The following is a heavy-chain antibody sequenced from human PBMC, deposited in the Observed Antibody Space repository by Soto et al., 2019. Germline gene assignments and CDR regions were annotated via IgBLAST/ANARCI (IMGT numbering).Heavy chain of an antibody. CDR1: GYTFTNFG. CDR3: ARVPYSSGWYFAFNI. Sequence: QVRLVQSGPEVKMPGASVKVSCKASGYTFTNFGITWVRQAPGQGLEWMGWISGYNGDTSYARKFQGRVTMTTDRSASTAYMELRSLRSDDTAVYYCARVPYSSGWYFAFNIWGQGTMVTVSS. D-gene: IGHD6-19*01. CDR2: ISGYNGDT. V-gene: IGHV1-18*01. J-gene: IGHJ3*02.